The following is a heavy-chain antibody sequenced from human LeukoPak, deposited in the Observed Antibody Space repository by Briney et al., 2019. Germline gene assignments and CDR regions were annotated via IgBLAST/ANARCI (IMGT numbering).Heavy chain of an antibody. J-gene: IGHJ6*02. Sequence: GGSLRLSCAASGFTFSSYGMHWVRQAPGKGLEWVAVISYDGSNKYYADSVKGRFTISRDNSKNTLYLQMNSLRAEDTAVYYCAKVAGTRYYYYGMDVWGQGTTATVSS. D-gene: IGHD1-1*01. CDR1: GFTFSSYG. CDR2: ISYDGSNK. CDR3: AKVAGTRYYYYGMDV. V-gene: IGHV3-30*18.